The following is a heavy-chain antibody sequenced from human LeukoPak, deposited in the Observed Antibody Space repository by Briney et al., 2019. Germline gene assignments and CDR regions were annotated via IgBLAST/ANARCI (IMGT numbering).Heavy chain of an antibody. J-gene: IGHJ4*02. CDR1: GYTFTSYY. Sequence: ASVKVSCKASGYTFTSYYMHWVRRAPGQGLEWMGIINPSGGSTSYAQKFQGRVTMTRDTSTSTVYMELSSLRSEDTAVYYCARDSEYYYDSSGYHDYWGQGTLVTVSS. D-gene: IGHD3-22*01. CDR3: ARDSEYYYDSSGYHDY. CDR2: INPSGGST. V-gene: IGHV1-46*01.